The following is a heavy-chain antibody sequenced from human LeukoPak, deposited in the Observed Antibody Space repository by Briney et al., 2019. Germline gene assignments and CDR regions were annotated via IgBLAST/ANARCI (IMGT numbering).Heavy chain of an antibody. Sequence: PSETLSLTCTVSGGSIATSSSYWGWIRQPPGKGLEWIGSIYYTGSTSYSPSLKSRVAISVDTSDNQFSLKLSSVTATDTAVYYCARSVGRIMLASGGIITPYFFDHWGQGSLVTVSS. J-gene: IGHJ4*02. CDR1: GGSIATSSSY. CDR3: ARSVGRIMLASGGIITPYFFDH. CDR2: IYYTGST. D-gene: IGHD3-16*02. V-gene: IGHV4-39*01.